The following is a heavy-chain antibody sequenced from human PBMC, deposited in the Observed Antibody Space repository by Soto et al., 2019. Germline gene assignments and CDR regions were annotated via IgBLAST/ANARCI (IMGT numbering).Heavy chain of an antibody. CDR2: INHSGST. V-gene: IGHV4-34*01. J-gene: IGHJ5*02. D-gene: IGHD3-9*01. CDR3: ARDRHILTGYYTLGPEYNWFDP. CDR1: GGSFSGYY. Sequence: QVQLQQWGAGLLKPSETLSLTCAVYGGSFSGYYWSWIRQPPGKGLEWIGEINHSGSTNYNPSLTSQVTISVDTSKNQFSLKLSSVTAADTAVYYCARDRHILTGYYTLGPEYNWFDPWGQGTLVTVSS.